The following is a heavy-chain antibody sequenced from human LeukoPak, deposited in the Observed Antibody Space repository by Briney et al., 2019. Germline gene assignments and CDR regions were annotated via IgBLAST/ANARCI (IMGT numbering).Heavy chain of an antibody. Sequence: SETLSLTCTVSGGSISSGSYYWSWIRQPAGKGLEWIGRIYTSGSTNYNPSLKSRVTISVDTSKNQFSLKLSSVTAAETAVYYCARDVVVPAVDYYYYYMDVWGKGTTVTVSS. V-gene: IGHV4-61*02. CDR3: ARDVVVPAVDYYYYYMDV. J-gene: IGHJ6*03. CDR1: GGSISSGSYY. D-gene: IGHD2-2*01. CDR2: IYTSGST.